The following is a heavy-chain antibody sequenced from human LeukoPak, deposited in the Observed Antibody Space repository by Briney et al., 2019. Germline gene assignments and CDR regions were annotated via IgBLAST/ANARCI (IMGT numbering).Heavy chain of an antibody. J-gene: IGHJ4*02. Sequence: GGSLRLSCAASGFTFSSCALSWVRQAPGKGLEWVSTVSVSGGTTYYADSVKGRFTISRDNSKNTLYLQMNSLRAEDTAVYFCAKELHGSGNYAFDYWGREPWSPSPQ. CDR1: GFTFSSCA. CDR3: AKELHGSGNYAFDY. CDR2: VSVSGGTT. D-gene: IGHD3-10*01. V-gene: IGHV3-23*01.